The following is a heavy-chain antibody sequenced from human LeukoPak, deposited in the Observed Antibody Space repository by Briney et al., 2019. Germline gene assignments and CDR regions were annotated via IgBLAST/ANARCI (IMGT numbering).Heavy chain of an antibody. J-gene: IGHJ4*02. Sequence: PSETLSLTCAVYGGSFSSYYWSWIRQPPGKGLEWIGEINHSGSTNYNPSLKSRVTISVDTSKNQFSLKLRSVTAADTAVYYCARSGSGWYPTPLIDYWGQGTLVTVSS. CDR3: ARSGSGWYPTPLIDY. D-gene: IGHD6-19*01. CDR2: INHSGST. V-gene: IGHV4-34*01. CDR1: GGSFSSYY.